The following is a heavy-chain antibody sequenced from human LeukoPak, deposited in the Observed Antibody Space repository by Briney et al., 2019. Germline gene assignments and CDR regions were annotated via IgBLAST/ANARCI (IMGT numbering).Heavy chain of an antibody. J-gene: IGHJ4*02. D-gene: IGHD6-13*01. CDR3: ARDSRDRAAAGIPPNY. V-gene: IGHV3-7*01. Sequence: GGSLRLSCAASGFTFSSYWMSWVRQAPGKGLEWVANIKQDGSEKYYVDSVKGRFTISRDNAKNSLYLQMNSLRAEDTAVYYCARDSRDRAAAGIPPNYWGQGTLVTVSS. CDR1: GFTFSSYW. CDR2: IKQDGSEK.